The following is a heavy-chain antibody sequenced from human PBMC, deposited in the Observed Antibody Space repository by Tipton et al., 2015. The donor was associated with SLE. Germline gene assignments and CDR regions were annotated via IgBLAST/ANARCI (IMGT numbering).Heavy chain of an antibody. J-gene: IGHJ4*02. CDR1: GGSIGSHY. CDR2: INHSGST. D-gene: IGHD3-16*01. Sequence: GLVKPSETLSLTCTVSGGSIGSHYWSWIRQPPGKGLEWIGEINHSGSTNYNPSLKSRVTISVDTSKNQFSLKLSSVTAADTAVYYCARDGFGGVPNYWGQGTLVTVSS. CDR3: ARDGFGGVPNY. V-gene: IGHV4-34*01.